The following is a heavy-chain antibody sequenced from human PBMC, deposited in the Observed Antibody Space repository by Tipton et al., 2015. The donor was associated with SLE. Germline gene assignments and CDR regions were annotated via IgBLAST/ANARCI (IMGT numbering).Heavy chain of an antibody. V-gene: IGHV4-59*08. D-gene: IGHD4-17*01. CDR3: ATYGLYGDYYFDY. Sequence: TLSLTCTVSGGSINNYYWSWIRQPPGKRPEWIGYIHYSGSTYYTPPLKSRVTISVDTSKNQFSLKLSSVTAADTAVYYCATYGLYGDYYFDYWGQGALVTVSS. CDR2: IHYSGST. CDR1: GGSINNYY. J-gene: IGHJ4*02.